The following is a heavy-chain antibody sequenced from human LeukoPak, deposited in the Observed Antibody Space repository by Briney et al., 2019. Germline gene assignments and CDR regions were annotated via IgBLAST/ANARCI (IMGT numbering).Heavy chain of an antibody. V-gene: IGHV1-18*01. D-gene: IGHD6-13*01. Sequence: ASVKVSCKASGYTFTSYGISWVRQAPGQGLEWMGWISAYNGNTNYAQKLQGRVTMTTDTSTSTAYMELRSLRSDDTAVYYCARSIAAAGPAYYYYYMDVWGKGTTVTISS. CDR3: ARSIAAAGPAYYYYYMDV. CDR1: GYTFTSYG. J-gene: IGHJ6*03. CDR2: ISAYNGNT.